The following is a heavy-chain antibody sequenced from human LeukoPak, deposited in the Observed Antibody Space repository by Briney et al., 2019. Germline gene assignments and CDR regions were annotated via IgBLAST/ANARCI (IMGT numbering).Heavy chain of an antibody. CDR1: GFTFSSYA. CDR3: AKDLYGFYAMDV. CDR2: ISGSGGST. D-gene: IGHD4-17*01. Sequence: PGESLRFSCAASGFTFSSYAMSWVRQAPGKGLEWVSAISGSGGSTYYADSVKGQFTISRDNSKNTLYLQMNSLRAEDTAVYYCAKDLYGFYAMDVWGQGTTVTVSS. J-gene: IGHJ6*02. V-gene: IGHV3-23*01.